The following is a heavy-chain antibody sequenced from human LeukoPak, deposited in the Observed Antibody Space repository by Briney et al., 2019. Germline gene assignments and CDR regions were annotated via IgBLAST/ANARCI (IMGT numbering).Heavy chain of an antibody. CDR3: AKDGSTWYFD. D-gene: IGHD6-13*01. V-gene: IGHV1-2*02. J-gene: IGHJ4*02. CDR2: INPSSGGT. CDR1: GYTFTGYY. Sequence: ASVKVSCKASGYTFTGYYIHWARQAPGQGLEWMGWINPSSGGTNYAQKFQGRVTMTRDTSVSTAYMELNRLTSDDTAVYYCAKDGSTWYFDWGQGTLVTVSS.